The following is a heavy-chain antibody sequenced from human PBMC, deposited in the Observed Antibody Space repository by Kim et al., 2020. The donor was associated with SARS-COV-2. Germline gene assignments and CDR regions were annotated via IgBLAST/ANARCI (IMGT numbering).Heavy chain of an antibody. V-gene: IGHV4-31*02. J-gene: IGHJ5*02. Sequence: GGTDTTPTLKGRVTVSVDTSKNQFSLKLSSVTAADTAVYYCARGRTWFDPWGQGTLVTVSS. CDR3: ARGRTWFDP. CDR2: GGT. D-gene: IGHD1-7*01.